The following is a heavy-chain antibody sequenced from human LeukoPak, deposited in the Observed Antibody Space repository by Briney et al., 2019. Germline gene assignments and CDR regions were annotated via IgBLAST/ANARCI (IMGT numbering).Heavy chain of an antibody. D-gene: IGHD3-3*01. Sequence: PSETLSLTCTVSGGSISSYYWSWIRQPPGKGLEWIGYIYYSGSTNYNPSLKSRVTISVDTFKNQFSLKLSSVTAADTAVYYCARDGIYDFWSGYTYGMDVWGQGTTVTVSS. CDR3: ARDGIYDFWSGYTYGMDV. CDR1: GGSISSYY. J-gene: IGHJ6*02. CDR2: IYYSGST. V-gene: IGHV4-59*01.